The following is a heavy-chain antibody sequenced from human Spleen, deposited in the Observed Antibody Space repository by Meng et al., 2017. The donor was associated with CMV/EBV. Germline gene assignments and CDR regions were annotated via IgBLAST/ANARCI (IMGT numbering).Heavy chain of an antibody. CDR2: IGAYNGDT. D-gene: IGHD3-10*01. V-gene: IGHV1-18*01. CDR1: GYTFSSYG. Sequence: ASVKVSCKASGYTFSSYGLTWVRQAPGLGLEWMGWIGAYNGDTNYAQKLQGRVTMTTDTSTTTAYMELRGLSSVTAADTAVYYCARDSLEPYGSGSYYWFDFWGQGTLVTVSS. CDR3: ARDSLEPYGSGSYYWFDF. J-gene: IGHJ5*01.